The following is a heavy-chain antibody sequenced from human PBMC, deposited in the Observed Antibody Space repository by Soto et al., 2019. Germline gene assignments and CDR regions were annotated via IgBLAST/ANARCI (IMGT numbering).Heavy chain of an antibody. J-gene: IGHJ4*02. CDR2: IYYSGST. V-gene: IGHV4-39*01. CDR3: ARAYSYGYGLYFDY. Sequence: SETLSLTCTVSGGSISSSSYYWGWIRQPPGKGLEWIGSIYYSGSTYYKQSLKSRVTISVDTSKNQISLKLSSVTAADTAVYYCARAYSYGYGLYFDYWGQGTLVTVSS. D-gene: IGHD5-18*01. CDR1: GGSISSSSYY.